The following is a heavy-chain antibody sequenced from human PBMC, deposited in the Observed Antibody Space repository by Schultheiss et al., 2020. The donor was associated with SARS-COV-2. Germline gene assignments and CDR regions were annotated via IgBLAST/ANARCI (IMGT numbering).Heavy chain of an antibody. J-gene: IGHJ1*01. D-gene: IGHD3-9*01. Sequence: GESLKISCAASGFTFSSYWMHWVRQAPGKGLVWVSRINSDGSSTSYADSVKGRFTISRDNAKNTLYLQMNSLRAEDTAVYYCARDLPLTGALLQHWGQGTLVTVSS. CDR3: ARDLPLTGALLQH. V-gene: IGHV3-74*01. CDR2: INSDGSST. CDR1: GFTFSSYW.